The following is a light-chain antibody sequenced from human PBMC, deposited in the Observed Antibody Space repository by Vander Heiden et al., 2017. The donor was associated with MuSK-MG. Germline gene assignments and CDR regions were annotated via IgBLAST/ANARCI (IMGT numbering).Light chain of an antibody. V-gene: IGKV6D-21*02. CDR3: HQSSNFPRT. CDR2: YAS. Sequence: ELVLTQSPDSQSVTPKEKVTLTCRASQSIGTSLHWYQQKPDQSPKLLIKYASQSISGVPSRFSGSGSGTDFTLTINGLEAEDAAAYYCHQSSNFPRTFGQGTKVEIK. J-gene: IGKJ1*01. CDR1: QSIGTS.